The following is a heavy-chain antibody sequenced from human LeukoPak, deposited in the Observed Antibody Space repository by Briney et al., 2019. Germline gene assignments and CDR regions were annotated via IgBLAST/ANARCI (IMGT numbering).Heavy chain of an antibody. Sequence: PGGSLRLSCAGSGFTFSSYSMNWVRQAPGKGLEWVSLISTSSRTHYADSMKGRFTISRDNSRNTLYLQINSLRAEDTAVYYCAKDLDSTGSWPPEYFQHWGQGSLVTVSS. CDR2: ISTSSRT. V-gene: IGHV3-23*01. CDR1: GFTFSSYS. CDR3: AKDLDSTGSWPPEYFQH. D-gene: IGHD3-22*01. J-gene: IGHJ1*01.